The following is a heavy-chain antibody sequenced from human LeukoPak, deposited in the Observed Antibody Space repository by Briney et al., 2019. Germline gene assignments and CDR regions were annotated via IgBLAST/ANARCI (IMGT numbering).Heavy chain of an antibody. D-gene: IGHD2-2*01. J-gene: IGHJ5*02. CDR1: GYSISSGYY. CDR2: IYHSVST. CDR3: ARDGVNIVAVPAAEVNWFDP. Sequence: SETLSLTCAVSGYSISSGYYWGWIRQPPGKGLEWIGSIYHSVSTYYNPSLKSRVTISVDTSKNQFSLKLSSVTAADTAVYYCARDGVNIVAVPAAEVNWFDPWGQGTLVTVSS. V-gene: IGHV4-38-2*02.